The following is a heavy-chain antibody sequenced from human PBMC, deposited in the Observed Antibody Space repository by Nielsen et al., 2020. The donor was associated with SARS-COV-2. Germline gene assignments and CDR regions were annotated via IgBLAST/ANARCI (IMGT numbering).Heavy chain of an antibody. Sequence: GESLKISCAASGFTFSSYDMHWVRQATGKGLEWVSAIGTAGDTYYPGSVKGRFTISRDNSKNTLYLQMNSLRAEDTAVYYCAKAPNGGSYYYYYYGMDVWGQGTTVTVSS. CDR2: IGTAGDT. D-gene: IGHD1-26*01. CDR1: GFTFSSYD. CDR3: AKAPNGGSYYYYYYGMDV. J-gene: IGHJ6*02. V-gene: IGHV3-13*01.